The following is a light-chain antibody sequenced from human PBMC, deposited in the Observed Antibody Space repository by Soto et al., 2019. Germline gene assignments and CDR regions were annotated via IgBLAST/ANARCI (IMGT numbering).Light chain of an antibody. V-gene: IGKV1-5*01. CDR3: QQYKSSRS. CDR2: DAS. CDR1: QTISSW. J-gene: IGKJ1*01. Sequence: DIQMTQSPSTLSASVGDRVSITCRASQTISSWLAGYQQKPGKASKLLIYDASSLESGVPSRFIGSGSGTEFTLTISSLQPNVFATYYSQQYKSSRSFGQGTTVEI.